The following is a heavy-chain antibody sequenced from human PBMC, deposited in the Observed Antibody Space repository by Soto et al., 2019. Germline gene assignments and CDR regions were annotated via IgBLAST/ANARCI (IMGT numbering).Heavy chain of an antibody. V-gene: IGHV1-69*13. Sequence: GASVKVSCKASGGTFSSYAISWVRQAPGQGLEWMGGIIPIFGTANYAQKFQGRVTITADESTSTAYMELSSLRSEDTAVYYGARVGSSGGSSDYWGQGTMVTVSS. J-gene: IGHJ4*02. CDR1: GGTFSSYA. CDR2: IIPIFGTA. D-gene: IGHD2-15*01. CDR3: ARVGSSGGSSDY.